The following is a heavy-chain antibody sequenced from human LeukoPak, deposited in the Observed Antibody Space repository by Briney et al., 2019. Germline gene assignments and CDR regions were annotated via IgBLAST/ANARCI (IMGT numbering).Heavy chain of an antibody. J-gene: IGHJ5*02. CDR3: ARGGRIPAHGWFGP. CDR1: GGSISSGGYY. CDR2: IYYSGST. V-gene: IGHV4-31*03. D-gene: IGHD1-26*01. Sequence: SETLSLTCTVSGGSISSGGYYWSWIRQHPGKGLEWIGYIYYSGSTYYNPSLKSRVTISVDTSKNQFSLKLSSVTAADTAVYYCARGGRIPAHGWFGPWGQGTLVTVSS.